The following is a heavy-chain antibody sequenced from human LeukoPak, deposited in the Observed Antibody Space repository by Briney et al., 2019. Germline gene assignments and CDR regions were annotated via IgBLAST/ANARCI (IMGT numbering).Heavy chain of an antibody. CDR3: ARNRYYYDSSGYYPVDY. J-gene: IGHJ4*02. V-gene: IGHV3-48*03. CDR2: ISSSSRYI. CDR1: GFTFSSYE. D-gene: IGHD3-22*01. Sequence: PGGSLRLSCAASGFTFSSYEMNWVRQAPGKGLEWVSYISSSSRYIYYADSVKGRFTISRDNAKNSLFLQMNSLRAEDTAIYYCARNRYYYDSSGYYPVDYWGQGTLVTVSS.